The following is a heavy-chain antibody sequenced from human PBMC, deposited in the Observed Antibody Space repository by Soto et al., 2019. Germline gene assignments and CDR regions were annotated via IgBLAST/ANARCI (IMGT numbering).Heavy chain of an antibody. Sequence: ASVKVSFKASGYTFTSYDINWVRQATGQGLEWMGWMNPNSGNTGYAQKFQGRVTMTRNTSISTAYMELSSLRSEDTAVYYCARGRRTIFGVVSPSNWFDPWGQGTLVTVSS. V-gene: IGHV1-8*01. CDR1: GYTFTSYD. CDR3: ARGRRTIFGVVSPSNWFDP. CDR2: MNPNSGNT. D-gene: IGHD3-3*01. J-gene: IGHJ5*02.